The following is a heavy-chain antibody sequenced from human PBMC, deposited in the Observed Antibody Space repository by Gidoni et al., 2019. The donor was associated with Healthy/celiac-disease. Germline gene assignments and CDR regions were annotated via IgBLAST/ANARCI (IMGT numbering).Heavy chain of an antibody. J-gene: IGHJ4*02. D-gene: IGHD6-19*01. V-gene: IGHV3-33*01. CDR3: ARAGIAVAGYYFDY. Sequence: SSYGMHWVRQAPGKGLEWVAVIWYDGSNKYDADSVKGRFTISRDNSKNTLYLQMNSLRAEDTAVYYCARAGIAVAGYYFDYWGQGTLVTVSS. CDR2: IWYDGSNK. CDR1: SSYG.